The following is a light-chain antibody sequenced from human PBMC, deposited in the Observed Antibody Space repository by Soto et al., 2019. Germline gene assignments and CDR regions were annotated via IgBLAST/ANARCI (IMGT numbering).Light chain of an antibody. CDR1: QSISIW. CDR3: QHWNDYSWT. Sequence: DIHMTQSPSTLSASVGDRVTITCRASQSISIWLAGYQQKPGKAPNLLIYKTYSLETGVPSRFSGSGSGTEFTLTISSLHPDDFATYYCQHWNDYSWTFGQGTKVEVK. V-gene: IGKV1-5*03. CDR2: KTY. J-gene: IGKJ1*01.